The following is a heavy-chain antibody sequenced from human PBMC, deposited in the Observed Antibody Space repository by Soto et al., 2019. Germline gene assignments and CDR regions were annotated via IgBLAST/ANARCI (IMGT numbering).Heavy chain of an antibody. V-gene: IGHV3-23*01. J-gene: IGHJ1*01. CDR1: GFTFSSYA. CDR2: ISGSGGST. Sequence: GGSLRLSCAASGFTFSSYAMSWVRQAPGKGLEWGSAISGSGGSTYYADSVKGRFTISRDNSKNTLYLQMNSLRAEDTAVYYCAKIIAVAGNDEYLQNWGQGTLVSVSS. CDR3: AKIIAVAGNDEYLQN. D-gene: IGHD6-19*01.